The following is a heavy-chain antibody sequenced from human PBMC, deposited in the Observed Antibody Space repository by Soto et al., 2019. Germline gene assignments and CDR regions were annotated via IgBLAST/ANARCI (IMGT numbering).Heavy chain of an antibody. V-gene: IGHV4-4*02. J-gene: IGHJ6*02. CDR1: GGSISSSNW. CDR2: IYHSGST. CDR3: ARAHGNYYYGMDV. D-gene: IGHD4-17*01. Sequence: SETLSLTCAVSGGSISSSNWCSWVRQPPGKGLEWIGEIYHSGSTNYNPSLKSRVTISVDKSKNQFSLKLSSVTAADTAVYYCARAHGNYYYGMDVWGQGTTVT.